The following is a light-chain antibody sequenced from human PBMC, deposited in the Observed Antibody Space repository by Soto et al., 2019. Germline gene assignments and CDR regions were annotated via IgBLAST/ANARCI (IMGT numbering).Light chain of an antibody. V-gene: IGKV1-39*01. CDR2: AAS. J-gene: IGKJ4*01. CDR3: QQSHSAPLT. CDR1: QSITSH. Sequence: QMTPSPSSLFASVGDRVTITCRSSQSITSHLNWYQQKVGQSPKLLIYAASTLQSGVPPKFSGSGSGTEFTVTISGLQREDFATYYCQQSHSAPLTFGGGTKVEIK.